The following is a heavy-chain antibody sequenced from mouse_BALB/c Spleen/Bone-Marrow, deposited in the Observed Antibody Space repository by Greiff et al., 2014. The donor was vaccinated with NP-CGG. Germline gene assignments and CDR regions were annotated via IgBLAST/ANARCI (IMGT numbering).Heavy chain of an antibody. CDR1: GFNIKDTY. Sequence: EVQLVESGAELVKPGASVKLSCTASGFNIKDTYLHWVKQRPEQGPDWIGRIDPAIFTKYDPKFQGKATITADTSSNTAYLHLSSLTSEDTAVYYCASYRYGWYFDVWGAGTTVTVSS. CDR3: ASYRYGWYFDV. CDR2: IDPAIFT. D-gene: IGHD2-14*01. V-gene: IGHV14-3*02. J-gene: IGHJ1*01.